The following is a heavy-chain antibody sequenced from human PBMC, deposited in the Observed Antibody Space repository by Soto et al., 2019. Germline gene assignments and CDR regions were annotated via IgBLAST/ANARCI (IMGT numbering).Heavy chain of an antibody. Sequence: QVQLVESGGGLVKPGGSLRLSCAASGFTFSDYYMSWIRQAPGKGLEWVSYISSSGSTIYYADSVKGRFTISRDNAKNSRDLQMNSLRAEDTAVYYCRYYYDSSGYGPRWYFDLWGRGTLVTFSS. J-gene: IGHJ2*01. V-gene: IGHV3-11*01. D-gene: IGHD3-22*01. CDR1: GFTFSDYY. CDR3: RYYYDSSGYGPRWYFDL. CDR2: ISSSGSTI.